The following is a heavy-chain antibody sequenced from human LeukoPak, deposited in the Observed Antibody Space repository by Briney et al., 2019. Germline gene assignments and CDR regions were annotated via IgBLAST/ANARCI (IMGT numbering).Heavy chain of an antibody. J-gene: IGHJ4*02. CDR1: GGSISSYY. V-gene: IGHV4-59*08. D-gene: IGHD3-22*01. CDR3: ARGKAMIVVARRGFDY. Sequence: SETLSLTCTVSGGSISSYYWSWIRQPPGKGLEWIGYIYYSGSTNYNPSLKSRVTISVDTSKNQFSLKLSSVTAADTAVYYCARGKAMIVVARRGFDYWGQGTLVTVSS. CDR2: IYYSGST.